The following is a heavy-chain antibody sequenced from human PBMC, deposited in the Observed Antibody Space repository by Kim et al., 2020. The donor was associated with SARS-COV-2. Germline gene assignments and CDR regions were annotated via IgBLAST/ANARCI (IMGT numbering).Heavy chain of an antibody. CDR2: INHGGINK. V-gene: IGHV3-30*04. CDR1: GFTFGSYA. Sequence: GGSLRLSCVASGFTFGSYAMSWVRQAPGKGLEWVAVINHGGINKFYADSVRGRFTISRDNSKNTLYMLMNSLRAEETVLYYCAKVVLMFGYSFFYYYPM. J-gene: IGHJ6*01. D-gene: IGHD3-16*01. CDR3: AKVVLMFGYSFFYYYPM.